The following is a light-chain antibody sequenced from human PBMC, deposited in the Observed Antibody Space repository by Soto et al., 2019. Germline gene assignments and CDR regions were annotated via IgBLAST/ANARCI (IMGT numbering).Light chain of an antibody. J-gene: IGLJ2*01. Sequence: QSVLTQPPSVSAAPGQKVTISCSGSSSNIGGNYVSWYQVLPRKAPKLLIYDKKKRHSGIPDRFSGSKSGTSATLGITELQIGDEAEYYCGTWDISLDTLVFGGGTKLTVL. V-gene: IGLV1-51*01. CDR3: GTWDISLDTLV. CDR2: DKK. CDR1: SSNIGGNY.